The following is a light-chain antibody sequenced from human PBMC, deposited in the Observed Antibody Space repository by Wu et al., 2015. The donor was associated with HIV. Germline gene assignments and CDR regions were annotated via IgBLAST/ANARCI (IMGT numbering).Light chain of an antibody. Sequence: DIQMTQSPSTLSASVGDRATITCRASQSISSWLAWYQQKPGKAPKLLIYKASNLESGVPSRFSGSGSGTEFTLTISSLQPDDFATYSCQQYKTYPYTFGQGTKLEIK. CDR2: KAS. V-gene: IGKV1-5*03. J-gene: IGKJ2*01. CDR1: QSISSW. CDR3: QQYKTYPYT.